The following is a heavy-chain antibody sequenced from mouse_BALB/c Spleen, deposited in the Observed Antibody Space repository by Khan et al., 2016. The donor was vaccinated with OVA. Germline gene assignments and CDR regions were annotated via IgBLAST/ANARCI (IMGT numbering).Heavy chain of an antibody. CDR3: ARDYWFVY. J-gene: IGHJ3*01. CDR2: ISTGDTT. Sequence: EVQLQESGGGLVKPGGSLKVSCAASGFTFSNYAMSWVRQTPEKRLEWVASISTGDTTYYPYSVKGRFTISRDNARNILYLQMSSLRSDDTAMYYCARDYWFVYWGQGTLVTVSA. CDR1: GFTFSNYA. V-gene: IGHV5-6-5*01.